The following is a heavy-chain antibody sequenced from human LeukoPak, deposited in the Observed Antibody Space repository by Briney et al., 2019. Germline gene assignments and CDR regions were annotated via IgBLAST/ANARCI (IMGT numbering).Heavy chain of an antibody. D-gene: IGHD6-19*01. CDR3: ARFRIEVAGKRYFDY. J-gene: IGHJ4*02. V-gene: IGHV4-59*01. Sequence: PSETLSLTCTVSGGSISSYYWGRIRQPPGKGLEWIGYIYYSGSTNYNPSLKSRVTISVDTSKNQFSLKLNSVTAADTAVYYCARFRIEVAGKRYFDYWGQGTLVTVSS. CDR1: GGSISSYY. CDR2: IYYSGST.